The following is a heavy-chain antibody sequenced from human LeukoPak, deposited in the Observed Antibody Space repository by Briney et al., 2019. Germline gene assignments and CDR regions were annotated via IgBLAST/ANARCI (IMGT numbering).Heavy chain of an antibody. CDR2: ISYDGSNK. CDR1: GFTFSSYG. CDR3: AKDADIVATMAS. D-gene: IGHD5-12*01. J-gene: IGHJ5*02. Sequence: PGRSLRLSCAASGFTFSSYGMHWVRQAPGKGLEWVAVISYDGSNKYYADSVKGRFTISRDNSKNTLYLQMNSLRAEDTAVYYCAKDADIVATMASWGQGTLVTVSS. V-gene: IGHV3-30*18.